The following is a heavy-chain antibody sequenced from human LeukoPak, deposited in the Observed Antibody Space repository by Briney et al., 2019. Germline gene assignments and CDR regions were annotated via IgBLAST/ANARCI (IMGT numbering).Heavy chain of an antibody. Sequence: PGRSLRLSCAASGFTSSSYGMHWVRQAPGKGLEWVAVISYDGSNKYYADSVKGRFTISRDNSKNTLYLQMNSLRAEDTAVYYCAKAGDSSGYYFDYWGQGTLVTVSS. D-gene: IGHD3-22*01. J-gene: IGHJ4*02. CDR2: ISYDGSNK. CDR3: AKAGDSSGYYFDY. CDR1: GFTSSSYG. V-gene: IGHV3-30*18.